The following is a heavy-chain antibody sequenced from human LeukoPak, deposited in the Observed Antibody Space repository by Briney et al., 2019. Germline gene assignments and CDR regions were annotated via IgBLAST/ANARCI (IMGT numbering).Heavy chain of an antibody. Sequence: PGGSPRLSCAASKFTFSTYWMSWVRQAPGKGLEWVANIKQGGSEKYYVDSVKGRFTISRDNAKNSLYLQMNSLRAEDTAVYYCAGGSYFDYWGQGTLVTVSS. CDR1: KFTFSTYW. CDR3: AGGSYFDY. J-gene: IGHJ4*02. CDR2: IKQGGSEK. V-gene: IGHV3-7*04.